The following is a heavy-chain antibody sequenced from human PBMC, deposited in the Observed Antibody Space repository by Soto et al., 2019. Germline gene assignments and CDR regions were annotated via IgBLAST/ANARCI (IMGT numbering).Heavy chain of an antibody. CDR1: GGSIRSGDYY. V-gene: IGHV4-30-4*01. CDR2: VHYSGNT. J-gene: IGHJ4*02. CDR3: AREIMAADHFDY. Sequence: QIQLHESGPGLVKPSQTLSLTCTVSGGSIRSGDYYWSWIRQTPERGLEWCGYVHYSGNTFYNPYIKSRATISLDTSRNQFSLNLSSVTAADSAVYYCAREIMAADHFDYWGQGTLVTVSS. D-gene: IGHD6-13*01.